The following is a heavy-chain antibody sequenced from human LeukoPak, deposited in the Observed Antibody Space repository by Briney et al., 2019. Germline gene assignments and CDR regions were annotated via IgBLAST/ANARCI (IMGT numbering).Heavy chain of an antibody. Sequence: SETLSLTCTVSGGSISSYYWSWIRQPAGKGLEWIGRIYTSGSTNYNPSLKSRVTISVDTSKNQFSLKLSSVTAADTAVYYCARMSSFWSGYPYGMDVWGQGTTVTVSS. CDR1: GGSISSYY. CDR2: IYTSGST. V-gene: IGHV4-4*07. J-gene: IGHJ6*02. D-gene: IGHD3-3*01. CDR3: ARMSSFWSGYPYGMDV.